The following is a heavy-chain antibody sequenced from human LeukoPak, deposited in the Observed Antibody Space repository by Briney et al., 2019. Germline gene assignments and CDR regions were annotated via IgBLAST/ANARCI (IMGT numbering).Heavy chain of an antibody. Sequence: GGSLRLSCAASGFTFSNYAMNWLRQAPGRGLEWVSSISGSGAGTYYAHFVEGRFTISRDNSKNTLHLEMNSLTAEDTAIYYCAKAPSANYRSPFDSWGHGTLVTVSS. J-gene: IGHJ4*01. D-gene: IGHD4/OR15-4a*01. CDR2: ISGSGAGT. CDR1: GFTFSNYA. V-gene: IGHV3-23*01. CDR3: AKAPSANYRSPFDS.